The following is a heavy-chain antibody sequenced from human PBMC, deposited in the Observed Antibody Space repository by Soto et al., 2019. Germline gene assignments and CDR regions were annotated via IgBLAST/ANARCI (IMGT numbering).Heavy chain of an antibody. J-gene: IGHJ3*02. CDR1: GFTFSNAW. D-gene: IGHD4-17*01. V-gene: IGHV3-15*01. CDR3: TTPRDYRDFDI. Sequence: SLRLSCAASGFTFSNAWMSWVRQAPGKGLEWVGRIKSKTDGGTTDYAAPVKGRFTISRDDSKNTLYLQMNSLKTEDAAVYYCTTPRDYRDFDIWGQGTMVTVS. CDR2: IKSKTDGGTT.